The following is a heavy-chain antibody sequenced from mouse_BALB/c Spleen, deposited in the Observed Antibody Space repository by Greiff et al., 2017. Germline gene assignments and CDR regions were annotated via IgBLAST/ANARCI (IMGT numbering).Heavy chain of an antibody. CDR3: AREGTTEFAY. Sequence: EVMLVESGGGLVKPGGSLKLSCAASGFTFSSYAMSWVRQTPEKRLEWVASISSGGSTYYPDSVKGRFTISRDNARNILYLQMSSLRSEDTAMYYCAREGTTEFAYWGQGTLVTVSA. CDR1: GFTFSSYA. CDR2: ISSGGST. V-gene: IGHV5-6-5*01. D-gene: IGHD1-1*01. J-gene: IGHJ3*01.